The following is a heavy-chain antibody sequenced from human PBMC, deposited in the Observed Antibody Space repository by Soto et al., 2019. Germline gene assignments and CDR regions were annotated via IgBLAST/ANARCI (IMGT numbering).Heavy chain of an antibody. CDR2: IYYSGST. CDR1: GGSISSGGNY. J-gene: IGHJ5*02. V-gene: IGHV4-31*03. CDR3: ERSTEGVTSQRRDRWGWFDP. Sequence: QVQLQESGPGLVKPSQTLSLTCTVSGGSISSGGNYWRWIPQHPGKGLEWCGDIYYSGSTYYNPSVKIRVTISVDTYKNKFSLKLSAVTAADTAVYYCERSTEGVTSQRRDRWGWFDPWGQGTLVTVSS. D-gene: IGHD1-1*01.